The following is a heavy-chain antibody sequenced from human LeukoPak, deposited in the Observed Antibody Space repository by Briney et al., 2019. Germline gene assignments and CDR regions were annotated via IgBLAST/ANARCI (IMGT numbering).Heavy chain of an antibody. J-gene: IGHJ4*02. D-gene: IGHD3-10*01. Sequence: ASVKVSCKASGGTFSSYAISWVRQAPGQGLEWMGGIIPIFGTANYAQKFQGRVTITTDESTSTAYMELSSLRSEDTAAYYCARGKFGELLFDYWGQGTLVTVSS. V-gene: IGHV1-69*05. CDR1: GGTFSSYA. CDR2: IIPIFGTA. CDR3: ARGKFGELLFDY.